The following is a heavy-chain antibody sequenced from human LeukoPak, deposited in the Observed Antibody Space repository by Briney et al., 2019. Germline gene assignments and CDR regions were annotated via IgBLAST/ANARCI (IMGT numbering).Heavy chain of an antibody. CDR3: ARTSPTYYDFWSGPFDY. D-gene: IGHD3-3*01. Sequence: GESLKISCKGSGYSFTSYWIGWVRQMPGKGLEWMGIIYPGDSDTRYSPSFQGQVTFSADKSISTAYLQWSSLKASDTAMYYCARTSPTYYDFWSGPFDYWGQGTLVTVSS. CDR1: GYSFTSYW. CDR2: IYPGDSDT. J-gene: IGHJ4*02. V-gene: IGHV5-51*01.